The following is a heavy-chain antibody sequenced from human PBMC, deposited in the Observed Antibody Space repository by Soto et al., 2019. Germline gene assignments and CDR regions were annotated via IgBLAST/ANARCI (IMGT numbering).Heavy chain of an antibody. V-gene: IGHV3-23*01. D-gene: IGHD3-10*01. CDR3: AKGRGGSGSLTPRVDF. CDR1: GFTFNNYA. J-gene: IGHJ4*02. CDR2: IRGGGDTT. Sequence: EVQLLESGGGLVQPGGSLRISCAAFGFTFNNYAMTWVRQAPGKGLEWVSAIRGGGDTTSYADSVKGRFTVSRDGYKKMLYLQMSSLRAEDTALYYCAKGRGGSGSLTPRVDFWGQGTLVTVST.